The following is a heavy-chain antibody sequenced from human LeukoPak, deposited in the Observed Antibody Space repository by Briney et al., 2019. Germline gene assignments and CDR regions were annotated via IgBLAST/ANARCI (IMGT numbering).Heavy chain of an antibody. CDR3: AQEPPYDSRGYNYEYFDY. Sequence: GGSLRLSCAASGFIFSSYAMSWVRQAPGKGLEWVSGISGSGANTHYADSVKGRFTISRDNSKNTLYLQMNSLRAEDTAVYYCAQEPPYDSRGYNYEYFDYWGQGTLVTVSS. V-gene: IGHV3-23*01. D-gene: IGHD3-22*01. J-gene: IGHJ4*02. CDR1: GFIFSSYA. CDR2: ISGSGANT.